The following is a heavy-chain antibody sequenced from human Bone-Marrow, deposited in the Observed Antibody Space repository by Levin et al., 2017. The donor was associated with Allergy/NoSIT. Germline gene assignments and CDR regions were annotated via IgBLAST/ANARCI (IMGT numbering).Heavy chain of an antibody. CDR2: IKSKTDGGTT. CDR3: ATVARDYYYSDY. CDR1: GFTFNNAW. J-gene: IGHJ4*02. V-gene: IGHV3-15*01. Sequence: GGSLRLSCAASGFTFNNAWMSWVRQAPGRGLEWVGRIKSKTDGGTTEYAAPVKGRFTISRDDSKTTLYLQMNSLETEDTAVYYCATVARDYYYSDYWGQGTLVTVSS. D-gene: IGHD3-22*01.